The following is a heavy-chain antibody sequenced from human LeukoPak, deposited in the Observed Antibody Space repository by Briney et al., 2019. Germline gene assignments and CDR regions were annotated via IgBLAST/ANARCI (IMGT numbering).Heavy chain of an antibody. V-gene: IGHV3-23*01. Sequence: PGGSLRLSCAASGFTFSSYGMSWVRQAPGKGLQWVSAITGDGTTTYYADSVKGRFTISRDNSKNMLYLQMSSLRAEDTAVYYCAKMQGYFDYWGQGTLVPVSS. CDR2: ITGDGTTT. J-gene: IGHJ4*02. CDR1: GFTFSSYG. CDR3: AKMQGYFDY.